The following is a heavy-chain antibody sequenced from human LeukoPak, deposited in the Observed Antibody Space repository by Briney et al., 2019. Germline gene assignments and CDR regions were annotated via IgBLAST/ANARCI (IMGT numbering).Heavy chain of an antibody. Sequence: GGSLRLSCAASGFTFSSYGMSWVRQAPGKGLEWVSAISGSGGSTYYADSVKGRFTISRDNSKNTLYLQMNSLRAEDTAVYYCGQGDTAMANFDYWGQGTLVTVSS. D-gene: IGHD5-18*01. CDR2: ISGSGGST. J-gene: IGHJ4*02. V-gene: IGHV3-23*01. CDR3: GQGDTAMANFDY. CDR1: GFTFSSYG.